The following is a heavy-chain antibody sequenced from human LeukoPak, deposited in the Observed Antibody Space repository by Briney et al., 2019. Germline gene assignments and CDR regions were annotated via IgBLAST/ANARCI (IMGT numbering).Heavy chain of an antibody. Sequence: SQTLSLTCTVSGGSISSGRYYWSWIRQPAGKGLEWIGRIYASGSTNYNPSLKSRVTISEDTAKNQFFLKLSSVTAADTAIYYCARDLSGTGATTLAYWGQGILVTVSS. D-gene: IGHD1-26*01. CDR1: GGSISSGRYY. V-gene: IGHV4-61*02. CDR2: IYASGST. CDR3: ARDLSGTGATTLAY. J-gene: IGHJ4*02.